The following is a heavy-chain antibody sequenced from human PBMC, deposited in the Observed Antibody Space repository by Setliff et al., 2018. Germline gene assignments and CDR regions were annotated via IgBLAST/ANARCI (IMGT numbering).Heavy chain of an antibody. J-gene: IGHJ6*02. D-gene: IGHD6-13*01. CDR1: GGSFSGYY. V-gene: IGHV4-34*11. CDR3: ARDSAYSSSWYSYYYGMDV. CDR2: IYYSGST. Sequence: PSETLSLTCAVYGGSFSGYYWGWIRQPPGKGLEWIGSIYYSGSTYYNPSLKSRVAISVDTSKNQFSLKLSSVTAADTAVYYCARDSAYSSSWYSYYYGMDVWGQGTTVTVSS.